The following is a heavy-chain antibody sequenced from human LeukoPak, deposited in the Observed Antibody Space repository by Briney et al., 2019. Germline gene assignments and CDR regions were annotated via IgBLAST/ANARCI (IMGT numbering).Heavy chain of an antibody. Sequence: GGCLPLSCAGSGFTLSDYWMSGVRPAPGKGVEWVANINRDGSEKYNAHSVRGGFTISRENGKKSLYLHINSLREEDTDVYNGARFSQLGDWGQGTLVTVSS. J-gene: IGHJ4*02. V-gene: IGHV3-7*01. D-gene: IGHD1-1*01. CDR3: ARFSQLGD. CDR1: GFTLSDYW. CDR2: INRDGSEK.